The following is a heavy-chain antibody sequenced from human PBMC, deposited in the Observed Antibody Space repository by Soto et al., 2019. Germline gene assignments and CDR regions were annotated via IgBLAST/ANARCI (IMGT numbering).Heavy chain of an antibody. V-gene: IGHV3-21*04. CDR1: GFTFSSYS. CDR2: ITSSSNYI. J-gene: IGHJ4*02. D-gene: IGHD4-4*01. CDR3: ARSRLTDYSIDY. Sequence: GGSLRLSCAASGFTFSSYSMNWVRQAPGKGLEWVSSITSSSNYIYYADSVKGRFTISRDNAKNSLYLQMNSLRAEDTAVYYCARSRLTDYSIDYWGQGTLVTVSS.